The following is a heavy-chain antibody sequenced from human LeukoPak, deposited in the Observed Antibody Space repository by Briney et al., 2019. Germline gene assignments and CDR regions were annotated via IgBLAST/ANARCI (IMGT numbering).Heavy chain of an antibody. CDR3: ASDGFSGSYYLPTYFDY. V-gene: IGHV3-21*01. Sequence: GGSLRLSCAASGFTFSSYSMNWVRQAPGKGLEWVSSISSSSSYIYYADSVKGRFTISRDNAKNSLYLQMNSLRAEDTAVYYCASDGFSGSYYLPTYFDYWGQGTLVTVSS. CDR2: ISSSSSYI. D-gene: IGHD1-26*01. CDR1: GFTFSSYS. J-gene: IGHJ4*02.